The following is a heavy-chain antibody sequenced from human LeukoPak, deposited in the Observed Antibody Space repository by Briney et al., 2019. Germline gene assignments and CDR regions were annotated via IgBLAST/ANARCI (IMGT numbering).Heavy chain of an antibody. CDR2: ISYSGST. Sequence: SETLSLTCTVSGASISSYYWSWIRQPPGKGLEWIAYISYSGSTNYNPSLKSRLTISIDTSKNQFSLKLNSVTAADTAVYYCARVIGDVSGYYVDYWGQGALVTVSS. V-gene: IGHV4-59*08. D-gene: IGHD3-22*01. CDR1: GASISSYY. J-gene: IGHJ4*02. CDR3: ARVIGDVSGYYVDY.